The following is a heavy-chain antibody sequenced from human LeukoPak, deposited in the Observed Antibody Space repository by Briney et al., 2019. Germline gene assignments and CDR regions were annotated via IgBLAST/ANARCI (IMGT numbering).Heavy chain of an antibody. CDR1: GFTFSSYW. CDR2: IKQDGSEK. D-gene: IGHD2-2*01. V-gene: IGHV3-7*01. CDR3: AASCYEVKKYYGMDV. Sequence: PGGSLRLSCAASGFTFSSYWMSWVRQAPGKGLGWVANIKQDGSEKYYVDSVKGRFTISRDNAKNSLYLQMNSLRAEDTAVYYCAASCYEVKKYYGMDVWGQGTTVTVSS. J-gene: IGHJ6*02.